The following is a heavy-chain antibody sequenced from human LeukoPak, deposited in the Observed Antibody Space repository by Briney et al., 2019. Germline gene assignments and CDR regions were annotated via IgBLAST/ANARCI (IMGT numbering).Heavy chain of an antibody. V-gene: IGHV4-34*01. CDR3: ARLSVGHPGSWGQLVLSPTRTALDY. Sequence: SETLSFTCAVYGGSFSGYYWSWIRQPPGNGLEWIGEINHSGSTNYNPSLKSRVTISVDTSKNQFSLKLSSVTAADTAVYYCARLSVGHPGSWGQLVLSPTRTALDYWGQGTLVTVSS. CDR1: GGSFSGYY. J-gene: IGHJ4*02. CDR2: INHSGST. D-gene: IGHD6-6*01.